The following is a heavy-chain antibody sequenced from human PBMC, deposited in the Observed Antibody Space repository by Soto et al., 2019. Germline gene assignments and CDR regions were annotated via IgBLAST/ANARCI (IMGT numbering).Heavy chain of an antibody. D-gene: IGHD5-12*01. CDR1: GFTFSSYA. CDR3: AKQPPEKAMRPIENSGYDDY. V-gene: IGHV3-23*01. CDR2: ISGSGGST. Sequence: GGSLRLSCAASGFTFSSYAMSWVRQAPGKGLEWVSAISGSGGSTYYADSVKGRFTISRDNSKNTLYLQMNSLRAEDTAVYYCAKQPPEKAMRPIENSGYDDYWGQGTLVTVSS. J-gene: IGHJ4*02.